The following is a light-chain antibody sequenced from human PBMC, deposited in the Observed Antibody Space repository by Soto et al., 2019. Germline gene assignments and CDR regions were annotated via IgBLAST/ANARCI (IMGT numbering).Light chain of an antibody. CDR3: QQYNNWPPWT. CDR2: GAS. CDR1: QSVTNTY. Sequence: ETVLTQSPGTLSFSPGDRATLSCRASQSVTNTYLAWYQQKRGQAPRLLIYGASTRATGIPDRFRGKWSWTDFTLTISRLEPEDFAVYYCQQYNNWPPWTFGQGTRWIS. J-gene: IGKJ1*01. V-gene: IGKV3-20*01.